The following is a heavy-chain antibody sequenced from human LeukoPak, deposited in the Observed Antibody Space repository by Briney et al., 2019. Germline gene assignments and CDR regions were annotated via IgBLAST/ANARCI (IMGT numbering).Heavy chain of an antibody. J-gene: IGHJ3*02. V-gene: IGHV3-21*01. Sequence: PGGSLRLSCAASGFSFDIYTMIWVRQGPGKGLEWVSSITSVSRHILYADSVQGRFTVSRDNAKKSLFLQMNNLRVEDTAVYYCARADYGGTSVGLAAFEMWGQGTTVTVSS. D-gene: IGHD4-23*01. CDR3: ARADYGGTSVGLAAFEM. CDR1: GFSFDIYT. CDR2: ITSVSRHI.